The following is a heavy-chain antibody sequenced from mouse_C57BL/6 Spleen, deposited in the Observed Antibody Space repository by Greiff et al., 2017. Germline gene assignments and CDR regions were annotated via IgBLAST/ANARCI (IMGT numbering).Heavy chain of an antibody. D-gene: IGHD1-1*01. CDR3: ARYDYGSSSWFAY. Sequence: EVQLVESGGGSVQPGGSLSLSCAASGFTFTDYYMSWVRQPPGKALEWLGFIRNKANGYTTEYSASVKGRFTISRDNSQSILYLQMNALRAEDSATYYCARYDYGSSSWFAYWGQGTLVTVSA. CDR2: IRNKANGYTT. J-gene: IGHJ3*01. CDR1: GFTFTDYY. V-gene: IGHV7-3*01.